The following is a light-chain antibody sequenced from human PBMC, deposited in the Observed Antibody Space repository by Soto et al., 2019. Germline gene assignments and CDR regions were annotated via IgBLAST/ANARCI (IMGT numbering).Light chain of an antibody. Sequence: QSVLTQPRSVSGSPGQSVTISCTGTSSDVGGYNYVSWYQHHPGKAPKVIIYDVSKRPSGVPDRFSGSKSGNTASLTISGLQAEDEADFYCCSYAANYNVIFGGGTKLTVL. CDR3: CSYAANYNVI. CDR2: DVS. J-gene: IGLJ2*01. V-gene: IGLV2-11*01. CDR1: SSDVGGYNY.